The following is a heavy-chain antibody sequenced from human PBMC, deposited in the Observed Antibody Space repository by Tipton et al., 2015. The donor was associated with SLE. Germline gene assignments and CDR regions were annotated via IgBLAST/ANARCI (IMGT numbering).Heavy chain of an antibody. CDR1: GFTFSDYY. D-gene: IGHD3-10*01. Sequence: GSLRLSCAASGFTFSDYYMNWIRQAPGKGLEWVSFISSSGATRYYADSVKGRFTISRDNTNNSLYLQMNSLRAEDTAVYYCAREGYYGSGSYSDFDYWGQGTLVTVSS. V-gene: IGHV3-11*04. CDR3: AREGYYGSGSYSDFDY. CDR2: ISSSGATR. J-gene: IGHJ4*02.